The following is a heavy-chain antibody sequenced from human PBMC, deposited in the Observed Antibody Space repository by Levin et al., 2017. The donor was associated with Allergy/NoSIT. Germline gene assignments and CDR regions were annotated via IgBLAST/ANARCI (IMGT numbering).Heavy chain of an antibody. CDR1: GLIVSDSY. J-gene: IGHJ4*02. CDR3: ARDGSGYGELDF. D-gene: IGHD5-12*01. V-gene: IGHV3-53*01. CDR2: IFSDGST. Sequence: GGSLRLSCAVSGLIVSDSYMAWVRQAPGKGLEWVSLIFSDGSTYYAASVKGRFTISRDNSRNTVFLQMTSLSAEDTAVYYCARDGSGYGELDFWGQGTLVTVSS.